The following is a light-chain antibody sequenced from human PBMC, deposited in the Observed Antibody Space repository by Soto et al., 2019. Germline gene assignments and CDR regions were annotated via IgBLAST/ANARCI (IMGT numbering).Light chain of an antibody. CDR1: SGSVSTRHY. CDR3: VLYMGNGIWV. Sequence: QTVVTQEPSFSVSPGGTVTLTCALSSGSVSTRHYPSWYQQTPGQAPRTLIYITNTRSSGVPDRFSGSILGSKAALTITGAQADDESDYYCVLYMGNGIWVFGGGTKLTVL. V-gene: IGLV8-61*01. CDR2: ITN. J-gene: IGLJ3*02.